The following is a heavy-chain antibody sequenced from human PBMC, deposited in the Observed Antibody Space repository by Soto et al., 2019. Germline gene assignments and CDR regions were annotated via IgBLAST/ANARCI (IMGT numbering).Heavy chain of an antibody. CDR3: AVGYSYGYVLDY. CDR1: GYTFTSYS. Sequence: ASVKVSCKASGYTFTSYSMHWVRQAPGQGLEWMGIINPSGGTTSYAQRFQGRVTMTRDTSTSTVYMELSSLRSEDTAVYYCAVGYSYGYVLDYWGQGTQVTVSS. J-gene: IGHJ4*02. D-gene: IGHD5-18*01. V-gene: IGHV1-46*01. CDR2: INPSGGTT.